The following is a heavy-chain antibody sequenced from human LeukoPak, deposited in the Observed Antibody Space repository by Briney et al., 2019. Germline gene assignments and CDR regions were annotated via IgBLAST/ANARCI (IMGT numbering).Heavy chain of an antibody. V-gene: IGHV1-24*01. Sequence: ASVKVSCKVSGYTLTELSMHWVRQAPGKGLEWMGGFDPEDGETIYTQKFQGRVTMTEDTSTDTAYMELSSLRSEDTAVYYCATADYLRLGELSLYDYWGQGTLVTVSS. CDR1: GYTLTELS. D-gene: IGHD3-16*02. CDR2: FDPEDGET. J-gene: IGHJ4*02. CDR3: ATADYLRLGELSLYDY.